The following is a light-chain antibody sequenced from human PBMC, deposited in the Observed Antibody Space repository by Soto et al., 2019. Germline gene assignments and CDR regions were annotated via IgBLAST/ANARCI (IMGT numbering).Light chain of an antibody. Sequence: QSVLTQPPSVSGAPGQRVTISCTGSSSNIGAGYDVHWYQQLPGTAPKLLIYGNSNRPSGVPDRFSGSKSGTSASLAITGLQADDEADYYCQSYDSSLSVDVVFGGGTKLTVL. CDR3: QSYDSSLSVDVV. CDR2: GNS. J-gene: IGLJ2*01. V-gene: IGLV1-40*01. CDR1: SSNIGAGYD.